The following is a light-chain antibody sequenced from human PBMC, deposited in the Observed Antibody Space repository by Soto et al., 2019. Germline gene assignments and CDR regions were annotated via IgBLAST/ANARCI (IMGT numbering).Light chain of an antibody. CDR1: SSNIGAGYD. J-gene: IGLJ2*01. V-gene: IGLV1-40*01. CDR2: GNS. Sequence: QSVLTQPPSVSGAPGQRVTISCTGSSSNIGAGYDVHWYQQLPGTAPKLLIYGNSNRPSGVPDRFSGSKSGTSASLAITGLQAEDEADYYCNSYAGRNNVIFGGGTKLTVL. CDR3: NSYAGRNNVI.